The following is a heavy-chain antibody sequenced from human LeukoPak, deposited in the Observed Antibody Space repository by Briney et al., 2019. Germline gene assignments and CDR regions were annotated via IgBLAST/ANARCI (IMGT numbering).Heavy chain of an antibody. Sequence: ASVKVSCKASGYTFTSYDINWVRQATGQGLEWMGWMNPNSGNTGYAQKFQGRVTMTSNTSISTAYMELSSLRSEDTAVYYCARARAYVRGVIIRHNWFDPWGQGTLVTVS. D-gene: IGHD3-10*02. CDR1: GYTFTSYD. J-gene: IGHJ5*02. V-gene: IGHV1-8*01. CDR3: ARARAYVRGVIIRHNWFDP. CDR2: MNPNSGNT.